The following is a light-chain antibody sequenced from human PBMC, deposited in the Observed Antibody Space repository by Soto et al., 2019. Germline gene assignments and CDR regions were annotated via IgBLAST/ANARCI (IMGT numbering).Light chain of an antibody. V-gene: IGLV2-14*03. CDR1: NSDVGGYSY. CDR3: SSYTSNIAPVV. J-gene: IGLJ2*01. CDR2: EVS. Sequence: QSALTQPASVSGSPGQSITISCTGTNSDVGGYSYVSWYQQHAGKAPKLMIYEVSNRPSWVSSRFSASKSGNTASLTISGLQAEDEADYYCSSYTSNIAPVVFGGGTKLTVL.